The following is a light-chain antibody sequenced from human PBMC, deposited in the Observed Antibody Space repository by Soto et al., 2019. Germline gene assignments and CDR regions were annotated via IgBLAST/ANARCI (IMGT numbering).Light chain of an antibody. J-gene: IGKJ1*01. CDR2: QAS. Sequence: DIPMTQSPSTLSASVGDRVTITCRASQGISTWLAWYQQKPGKAPKLLIYQASSLESGVPSRFSGSGSGTEFTLTISSLQPDDFATYYCQQYNTYWTFGQGTKVEIK. CDR3: QQYNTYWT. CDR1: QGISTW. V-gene: IGKV1-5*03.